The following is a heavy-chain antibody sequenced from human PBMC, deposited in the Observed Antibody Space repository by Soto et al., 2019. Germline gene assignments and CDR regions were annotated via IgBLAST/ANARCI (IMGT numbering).Heavy chain of an antibody. V-gene: IGHV3-21*01. J-gene: IGHJ3*02. D-gene: IGHD3-3*01. CDR3: ARSFGGNSAFDI. CDR2: ISSSSSYI. CDR1: GFTFSSYS. Sequence: LRLSCAASGFTFSSYSMNWVRQAPGKGLEWVSSISSSSSYIYYADSVKGRFTISRDNAKNSLYLQMNSLRAEDTAVYYCARSFGGNSAFDIWGQGTMVTVSS.